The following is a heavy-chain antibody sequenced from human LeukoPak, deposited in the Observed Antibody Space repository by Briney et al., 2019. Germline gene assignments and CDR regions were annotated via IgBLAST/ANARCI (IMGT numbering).Heavy chain of an antibody. CDR2: ISWNSGSI. V-gene: IGHV3-9*01. CDR1: GFTFDDYA. Sequence: GGSLRLSCAASGFTFDDYAMHWVRQAPGKGLEWVSGISWNSGSIGYADSAKGRFTISRDNAKNSLYLQMNSLRAEDTALYYCAKDAFYDSSGYYGYWGQGTLVTVSS. CDR3: AKDAFYDSSGYYGY. D-gene: IGHD3-22*01. J-gene: IGHJ4*02.